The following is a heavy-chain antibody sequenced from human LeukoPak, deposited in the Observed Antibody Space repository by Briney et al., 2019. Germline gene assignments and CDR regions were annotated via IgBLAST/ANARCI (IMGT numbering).Heavy chain of an antibody. CDR1: GFTFSSYA. CDR2: ISGSGGST. D-gene: IGHD1-26*01. J-gene: IGHJ4*02. V-gene: IGHV3-23*01. Sequence: GGSLTLSCAASGFTFSSYAMSWVRQAPGKGLEWVSAISGSGGSTYYADSVKGRFTISRDNSKNTLYLQMNSLRAEDTAVYHCAKARGVGATKGFDYWGQGTLVTVSS. CDR3: AKARGVGATKGFDY.